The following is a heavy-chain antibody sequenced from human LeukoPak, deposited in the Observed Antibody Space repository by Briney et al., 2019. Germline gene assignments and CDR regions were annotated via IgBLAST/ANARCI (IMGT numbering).Heavy chain of an antibody. Sequence: PGRSLRLSCAASGFTFSSYAMHWVRQAPGKGLEWVSAISGSGGSTYYADSVKGRFTISRDNSKNTLYLQMNSLKAEDTAVYYCARDGGRDGYTKRYYYGMDVWGQGTTVTVSS. D-gene: IGHD5-24*01. V-gene: IGHV3-23*01. J-gene: IGHJ6*02. CDR2: ISGSGGST. CDR3: ARDGGRDGYTKRYYYGMDV. CDR1: GFTFSSYA.